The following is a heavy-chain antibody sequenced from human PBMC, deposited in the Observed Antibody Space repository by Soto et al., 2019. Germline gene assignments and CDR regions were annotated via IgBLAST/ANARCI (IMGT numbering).Heavy chain of an antibody. D-gene: IGHD6-13*01. Sequence: ASVKVSCKASGGTFSSYVISWVRQAPGQGLEWMGGIIPIFGTANYAQKFQGRVTITADKSTSTAYMELSSLRSEDTAVYYCARVYRVYSSSPSGYNWFDPWGQGTLVTVSS. CDR1: GGTFSSYV. CDR2: IIPIFGTA. CDR3: ARVYRVYSSSPSGYNWFDP. V-gene: IGHV1-69*06. J-gene: IGHJ5*02.